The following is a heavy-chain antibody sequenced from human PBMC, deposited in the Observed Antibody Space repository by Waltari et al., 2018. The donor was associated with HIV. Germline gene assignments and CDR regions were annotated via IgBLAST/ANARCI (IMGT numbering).Heavy chain of an antibody. V-gene: IGHV1-8*01. CDR1: GYTFPSYD. CDR2: MNPNSGNT. Sequence: QVQLVQSGAEVKKPGASVKVSCKTSGYTFPSYDLNWVRQATGQGLEWMGLMNPNSGNTGYAQKFQGRVTMARNTSISTAYMELRSLRYEDTAVYYCARGPIVGKAFDIWGQGTMVTVSS. CDR3: ARGPIVGKAFDI. J-gene: IGHJ3*02. D-gene: IGHD1-26*01.